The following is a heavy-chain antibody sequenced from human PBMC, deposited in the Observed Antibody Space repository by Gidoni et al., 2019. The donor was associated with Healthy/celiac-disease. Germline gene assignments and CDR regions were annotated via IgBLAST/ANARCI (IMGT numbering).Heavy chain of an antibody. J-gene: IGHJ4*02. CDR2: INHSGST. V-gene: IGHV4-34*01. CDR3: ARGRAFDY. CDR1: GGSFSGYY. Sequence: QVQLQQWGAGLLKPSETLSLTCAVYGGSFSGYYWSGIRQPPGKGLEWIGEINHSGSTNYNPSLKIRVTISVDTSKNQFSLKLSSLTASATAVYYCARGRAFDYWGQGTLVTVSS.